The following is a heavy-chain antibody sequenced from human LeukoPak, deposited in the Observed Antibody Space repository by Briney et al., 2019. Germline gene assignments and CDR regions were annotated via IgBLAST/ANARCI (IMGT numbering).Heavy chain of an antibody. D-gene: IGHD7-27*01. Sequence: GGSLRLPCAASGFNFGTYAMNWVRQAPGKGPEWVSSISGSAGSTYYADSVKGRFTISRDNSKNTLSLQMNSLRADDTAVYYCARDGEPRYWGSGYYYGMDVWGQGATVTVSS. CDR3: ARDGEPRYWGSGYYYGMDV. CDR2: ISGSAGST. CDR1: GFNFGTYA. J-gene: IGHJ6*02. V-gene: IGHV3-23*01.